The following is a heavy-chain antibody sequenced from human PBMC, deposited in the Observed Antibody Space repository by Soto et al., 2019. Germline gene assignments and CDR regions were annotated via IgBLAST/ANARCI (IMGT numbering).Heavy chain of an antibody. D-gene: IGHD2-15*01. CDR3: AKVGSRSCSGGSCFPFDY. CDR2: ISGSGGST. V-gene: IGHV3-23*01. Sequence: EVQLLESGGGLVQPGGSLRLSCAASGFTFSSDAMSWVRQAPGKGLEWVSAISGSGGSTYYADSVKGRFTISRDNSKNTLYLQMNSLRAEDTAVYYCAKVGSRSCSGGSCFPFDYWGQGTLGTVSS. J-gene: IGHJ4*02. CDR1: GFTFSSDA.